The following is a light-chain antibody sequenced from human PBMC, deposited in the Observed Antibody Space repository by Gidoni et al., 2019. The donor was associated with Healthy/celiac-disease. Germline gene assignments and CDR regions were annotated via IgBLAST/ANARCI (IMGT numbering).Light chain of an antibody. CDR3: QVWDSSTGV. J-gene: IGLJ2*01. CDR1: NIGSKN. Sequence: SYELTKPLSVSVALGQTARSTCGGNNIGSKNVHWYQQKPGQAPVLVIYRDSNRPSGIPERFSGSNSGNTATLTISRAQAGDEADYYCQVWDSSTGVFGGGTKLTVL. CDR2: RDS. V-gene: IGLV3-9*01.